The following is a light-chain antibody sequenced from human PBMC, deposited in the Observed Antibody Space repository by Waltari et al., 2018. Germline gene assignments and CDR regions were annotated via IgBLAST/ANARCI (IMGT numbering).Light chain of an antibody. Sequence: QSALTQPRSVSGSPGQSVTISCTGTNGDVGSYGYVSWYQQHPGKAPKLLIYDVNQRPSGVHDRFSGSKSVNTASLTISGLQAEDEADYYCCSFAGSYTWVFGTGTKVTVI. J-gene: IGLJ1*01. CDR2: DVN. CDR3: CSFAGSYTWV. V-gene: IGLV2-11*01. CDR1: NGDVGSYGY.